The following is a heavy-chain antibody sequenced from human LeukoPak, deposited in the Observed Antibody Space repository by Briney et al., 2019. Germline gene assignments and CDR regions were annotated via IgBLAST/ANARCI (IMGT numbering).Heavy chain of an antibody. CDR3: ARAFPGIAVAGQNWFDP. Sequence: GASVKVSCKASGYTFTSYYMHWVRQAPGQRLEWMGWINAGNGNTKYSQKFQGRVTITRDTSASTAYMELSSLRSEDTAVYYCARAFPGIAVAGQNWFDPWGQGTLVTVSS. CDR2: INAGNGNT. V-gene: IGHV1-3*01. D-gene: IGHD6-19*01. J-gene: IGHJ5*02. CDR1: GYTFTSYY.